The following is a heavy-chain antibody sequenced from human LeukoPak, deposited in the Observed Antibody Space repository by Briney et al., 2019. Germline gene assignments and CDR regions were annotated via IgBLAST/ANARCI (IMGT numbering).Heavy chain of an antibody. CDR3: ARVDYDTIDY. V-gene: IGHV4-39*07. CDR2: IYYGGSI. J-gene: IGHJ4*02. Sequence: PSETLSLTCAVSGGSISRSSYYWAWIRQPPGKGLEWVGTIYYGGSIYGDPSLKGRITISLDTSKNQFSLKLNSVTAADTAVYYCARVDYDTIDYWGQGTLVTVSS. D-gene: IGHD3-22*01. CDR1: GGSISRSSYY.